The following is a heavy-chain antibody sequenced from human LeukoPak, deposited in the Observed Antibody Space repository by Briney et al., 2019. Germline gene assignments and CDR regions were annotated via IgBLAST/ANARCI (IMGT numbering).Heavy chain of an antibody. CDR3: AREERQSSGSYYINWFDP. D-gene: IGHD3-10*01. Sequence: GGSLRLSCTASGFTFSSYSMNWVRQAPGKGLEWVSYISSSGSTIYYADSVKGRFTISRDNAKNSLYLQMNSLRAEDTAVYYCAREERQSSGSYYINWFDPWGQGTLVTVSS. J-gene: IGHJ5*02. V-gene: IGHV3-48*04. CDR2: ISSSGSTI. CDR1: GFTFSSYS.